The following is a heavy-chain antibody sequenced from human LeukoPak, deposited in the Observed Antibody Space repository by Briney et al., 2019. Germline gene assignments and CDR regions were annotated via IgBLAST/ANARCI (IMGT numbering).Heavy chain of an antibody. V-gene: IGHV3-9*01. CDR1: GFTFDDYA. Sequence: PGGSLRLSCAASGFTFDDYAMHWVRQAPGKGLEWVSGISWNSDNIGYADSVKGRFTISRDNAKNSLYLQMNSLRAEDTALYYCTTLGGGKYYYDSSAYYPSFDYWGQGTLVTVSS. CDR2: ISWNSDNI. D-gene: IGHD3-22*01. J-gene: IGHJ4*02. CDR3: TTLGGGKYYYDSSAYYPSFDY.